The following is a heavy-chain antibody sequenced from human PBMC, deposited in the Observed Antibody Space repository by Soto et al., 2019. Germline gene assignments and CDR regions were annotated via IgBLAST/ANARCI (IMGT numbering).Heavy chain of an antibody. J-gene: IGHJ3*02. D-gene: IGHD6-6*01. V-gene: IGHV2-5*01. CDR2: IYWSGDE. CDR1: GFSLSTSGAG. Sequence: QGTSKESGPPLEKTTQTLTLTCSLSGFSLSTSGAGVGWIRQPPGKALEWSAHIYWSGDEHYTQSLKSRRSITKNTSKNQVVLTMTNMNPVDTATYYCARWLAARPVFAFEIWGQETLVTVSS. CDR3: ARWLAARPVFAFEI.